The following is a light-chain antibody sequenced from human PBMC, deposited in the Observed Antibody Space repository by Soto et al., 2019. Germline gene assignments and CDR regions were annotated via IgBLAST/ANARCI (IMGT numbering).Light chain of an antibody. CDR2: GVS. J-gene: IGKJ5*01. CDR1: RSVNNN. Sequence: VMTQSPATLSVSPGERAILSCRASRSVNNNYLAWYQHKPGQAPRLLIYGVSTRATDTPARFSGSGSGTEFTLMISSLQSEDFAVYYCQQYDNWPITFGQGTRLQIK. V-gene: IGKV3-15*01. CDR3: QQYDNWPIT.